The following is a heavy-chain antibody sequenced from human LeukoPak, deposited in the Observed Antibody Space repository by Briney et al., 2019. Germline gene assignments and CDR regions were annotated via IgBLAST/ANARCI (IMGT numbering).Heavy chain of an antibody. CDR2: ISGSGGST. D-gene: IGHD2-21*02. CDR3: AKSHHVTAIDY. Sequence: GGSLRLSYAASGFTFSHYGMTWVRQAPGKGLEWVSAISGSGGSTYYAGSVKGRFTISRDNSKNTLYLQMNSLRADDTAVYYCAKSHHVTAIDYWGQGTLVTVSP. CDR1: GFTFSHYG. J-gene: IGHJ4*02. V-gene: IGHV3-23*01.